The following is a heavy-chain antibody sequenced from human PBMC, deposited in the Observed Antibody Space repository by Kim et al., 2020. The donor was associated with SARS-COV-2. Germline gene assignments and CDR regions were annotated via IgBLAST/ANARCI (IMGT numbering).Heavy chain of an antibody. CDR3: APGRADTYYYYYYGMDV. Sequence: VKGRFTISRDNAKNSLYLQRNSLRAEDTAVYYCAPGRADTYYYYYYGMDVWGQGTTVTVSS. J-gene: IGHJ6*02. D-gene: IGHD3-10*01. V-gene: IGHV3-21*01.